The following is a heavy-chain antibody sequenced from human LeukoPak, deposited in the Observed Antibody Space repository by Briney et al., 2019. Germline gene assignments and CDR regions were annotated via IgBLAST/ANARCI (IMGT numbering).Heavy chain of an antibody. CDR1: GYTLTGYY. CDR3: ARSYRGRRFDY. D-gene: IGHD2-21*01. V-gene: IGHV1-2*02. Sequence: ASVKVSSKASGYTLTGYYVHGVPQAPGQGLEWMGWINPSSGGTNYAQKFQGRVTMTRDTSISTAYLELSRRRSDDTAVYYCARSYRGRRFDYWGQGTLVTVSS. J-gene: IGHJ4*02. CDR2: INPSSGGT.